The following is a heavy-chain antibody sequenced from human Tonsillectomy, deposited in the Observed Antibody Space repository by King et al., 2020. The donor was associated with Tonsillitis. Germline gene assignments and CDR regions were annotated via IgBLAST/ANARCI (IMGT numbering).Heavy chain of an antibody. Sequence: LQLQESGPGLVKPLHTLSLTCTVSGVSISVGDDYWNWNRKHPGKGLEVIGDIYDIWNTYYNPSRKSRLTISIDTSKNQFSLKLRSVTAADTAVYYCGSYEGGVFDPWGQGILVTVSS. CDR1: GVSISVGDDY. CDR2: IYDIWNT. J-gene: IGHJ5*02. V-gene: IGHV4-31*03. D-gene: IGHD3-3*01. CDR3: GSYEGGVFDP.